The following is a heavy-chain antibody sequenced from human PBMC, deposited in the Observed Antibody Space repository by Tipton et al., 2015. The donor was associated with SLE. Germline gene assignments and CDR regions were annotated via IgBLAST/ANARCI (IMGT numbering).Heavy chain of an antibody. CDR3: ARLKDYGDSYYYYYGMDV. J-gene: IGHJ6*02. V-gene: IGHV3-48*01. CDR1: TFSISGYS. CDR2: ISSSSSTI. D-gene: IGHD4-17*01. Sequence: SLRLSCVASTFSISGYSMNWVRQAAPGKGLDWVSYISSSSSTIYYADSVKGRFTISRDNAKNSLYLQMNSLRAEDTAVYYCARLKDYGDSYYYYYGMDVWGQGTTVTVSS.